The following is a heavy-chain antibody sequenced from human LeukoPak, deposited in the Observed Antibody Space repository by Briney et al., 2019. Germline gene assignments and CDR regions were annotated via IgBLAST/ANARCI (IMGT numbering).Heavy chain of an antibody. D-gene: IGHD5-12*01. CDR2: ISSSGSTI. CDR1: GFTFSSYE. CDR3: ARGGYSGYESAVAY. J-gene: IGHJ4*02. Sequence: GGSLRLSCAASGFTFSSYEMNWVRQAPGKGLEWVSYISSSGSTIYYADSVKGRFTISRDNAKNSLYLQMNSLRAEDTAVYYCARGGYSGYESAVAYWGQGTLVTVSS. V-gene: IGHV3-48*03.